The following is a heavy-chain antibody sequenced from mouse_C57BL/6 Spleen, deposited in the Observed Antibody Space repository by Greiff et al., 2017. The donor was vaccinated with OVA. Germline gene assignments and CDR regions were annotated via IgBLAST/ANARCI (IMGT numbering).Heavy chain of an antibody. Sequence: VQLQESGPELVKPGASVKISCKASGYAFSSSWMNWVKQRPGKGLEWIGRIYPGDGDTNYNGKFKGKATLTADKSSSTAYMQLSSLTSEDSAVYFCARGVDYWGQGTTLTVSS. CDR3: ARGVDY. J-gene: IGHJ2*01. CDR1: GYAFSSSW. CDR2: IYPGDGDT. V-gene: IGHV1-82*01.